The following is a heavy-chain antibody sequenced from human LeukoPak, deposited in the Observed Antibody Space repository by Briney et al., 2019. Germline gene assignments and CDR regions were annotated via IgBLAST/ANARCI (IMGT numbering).Heavy chain of an antibody. D-gene: IGHD3-10*01. CDR3: AKSPAYYGSGTYSDY. Sequence: GGSLRLSCAASGFTFNSYAMSWVRQAPGQGLEWVSTISGSGAGTYYADSVKGRFTISRDNSKNTLYLQINSLRAEDTALYYCAKSPAYYGSGTYSDYWGQGTLVTVSS. CDR2: ISGSGAGT. J-gene: IGHJ4*02. CDR1: GFTFNSYA. V-gene: IGHV3-23*01.